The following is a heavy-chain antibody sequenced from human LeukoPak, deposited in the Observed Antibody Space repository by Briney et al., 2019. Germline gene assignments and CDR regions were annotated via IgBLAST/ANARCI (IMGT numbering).Heavy chain of an antibody. CDR3: ARRSSYYDFWSGYYRDYMDV. CDR2: IYYSGST. V-gene: IGHV4-39*01. J-gene: IGHJ6*03. CDR1: GGSISSSSYY. Sequence: KSSETLSLTCTVSGGSISSSSYYWGWIRQPPGKGLEWIVSIYYSGSTYYNPSLKSRVTISVDTSKNQFSLKLSSVTAADTAVYYCARRSSYYDFWSGYYRDYMDVWGKGTTVTVSS. D-gene: IGHD3-3*01.